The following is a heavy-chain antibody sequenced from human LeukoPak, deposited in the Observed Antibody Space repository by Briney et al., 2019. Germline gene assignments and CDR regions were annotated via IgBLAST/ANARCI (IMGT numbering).Heavy chain of an antibody. CDR3: IRGRMTYDY. V-gene: IGHV3-23*01. J-gene: IGHJ4*02. Sequence: RGGSLRLSCAVSGFTFSSYAMSWVRQAPGKGLECVSVISGSGDGTYYADSVKGRFTMSRDNSKNTLYLQMDNLRAEDTALYYCIRGRMTYDYWGQGTLVTVSS. CDR2: ISGSGDGT. CDR1: GFTFSSYA.